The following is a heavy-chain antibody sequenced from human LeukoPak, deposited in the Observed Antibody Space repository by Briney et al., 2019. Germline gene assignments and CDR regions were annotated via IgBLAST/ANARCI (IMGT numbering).Heavy chain of an antibody. J-gene: IGHJ3*02. V-gene: IGHV3-23*01. D-gene: IGHD1-1*01. CDR2: GFGSGGKT. CDR3: AKDRVPDNRWSFDI. CDR1: GFPFTTYT. Sequence: GGSLRLSCAASGFPFTTYTMSWVRHAPRKGLEWVSSGFGSGGKTYYADSVMGRFTISRDSSKNTLFLQVNGLRAEDTALYYCAKDRVPDNRWSFDIWGQGTMVTVSA.